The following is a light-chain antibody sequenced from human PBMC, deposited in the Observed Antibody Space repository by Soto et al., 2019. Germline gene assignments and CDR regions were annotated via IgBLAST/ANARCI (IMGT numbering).Light chain of an antibody. CDR2: EVT. CDR3: SSYTTAYTQV. J-gene: IGLJ3*02. CDR1: SNDVGYYNY. Sequence: QSVLSQPASVSGSPGQSITISCTGTSNDVGYYNYVSWYQQHPGQAPKLMISEVTTRPSGVSDRFSGSKSGNTASLTISRLQAEDEAHYYCSSYTTAYTQVFGRGTQLTVL. V-gene: IGLV2-14*01.